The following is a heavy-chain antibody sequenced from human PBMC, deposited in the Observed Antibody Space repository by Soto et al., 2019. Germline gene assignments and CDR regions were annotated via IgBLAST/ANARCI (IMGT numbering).Heavy chain of an antibody. CDR3: ASLNLSFDP. Sequence: QVQLQESGPGLVKPSQTLSLTCTVSGASISSGDSFWSWIRQPPGKGLEWIAYIYSSGSTYYNPSLKRRVAISIDTSKNQFSLNLSSLTAADTAVYYCASLNLSFDPWGQGTLGTVSS. V-gene: IGHV4-30-4*01. J-gene: IGHJ5*02. CDR1: GASISSGDSF. CDR2: IYSSGST.